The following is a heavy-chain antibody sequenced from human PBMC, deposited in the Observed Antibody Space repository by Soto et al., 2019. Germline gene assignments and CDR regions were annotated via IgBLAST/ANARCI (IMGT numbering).Heavy chain of an antibody. J-gene: IGHJ6*02. D-gene: IGHD3-3*01. CDR2: IIPIFGTA. Sequence: QVQLVQSGAEVKKPGSSVKVSCKASGGTFSSYAISWVRQAPGQGLEWMGGIIPIFGTANYAQKFQGRVTITADKSTSTAYMELSSLRSEDTAVYYCARYPTDRSGYYSTIPYDYDGMDVWGQGTTVTVSS. V-gene: IGHV1-69*06. CDR3: ARYPTDRSGYYSTIPYDYDGMDV. CDR1: GGTFSSYA.